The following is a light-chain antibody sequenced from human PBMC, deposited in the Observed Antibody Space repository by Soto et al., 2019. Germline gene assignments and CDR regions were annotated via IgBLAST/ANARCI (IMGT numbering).Light chain of an antibody. CDR1: QGVSIN. CDR2: AAS. J-gene: IGKJ1*01. V-gene: IGKV1-39*01. Sequence: DIEMTQSPSSLSASVGDRVTITCRASQGVSINLNWYQQKPGRAPKVLIYAASNLQSGVPSRFSGHGSGTDFTLTISSLQPDDFATYYCQHTCNIPWTFGQGTKVEIK. CDR3: QHTCNIPWT.